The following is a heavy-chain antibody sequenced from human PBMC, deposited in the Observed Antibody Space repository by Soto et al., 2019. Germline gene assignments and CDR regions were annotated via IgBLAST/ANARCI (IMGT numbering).Heavy chain of an antibody. CDR3: ARVASSSRYRYYYYYYGMDV. CDR1: GFTFSSYW. Sequence: EVQLVESGGGLVQPGGSLRLSCAASGFTFSSYWMHWVRQAPGKGLVWVSRINSDGSSTSYADSVKGRFTISRDNAKNTLYLQMNSLRAEDTAVYYCARVASSSRYRYYYYYYGMDVWGQGTTVTVSS. CDR2: INSDGSST. V-gene: IGHV3-74*01. D-gene: IGHD6-13*01. J-gene: IGHJ6*02.